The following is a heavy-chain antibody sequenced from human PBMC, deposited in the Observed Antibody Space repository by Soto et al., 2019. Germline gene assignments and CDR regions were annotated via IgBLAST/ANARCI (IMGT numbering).Heavy chain of an antibody. CDR3: ARDSGLDRPFDY. V-gene: IGHV3-21*01. CDR1: GFTFSSYS. Sequence: LRLSCAASGFTFSSYSMNWVRQAPGKGLEWVSSISSSSSYIYYADSVKGRFTISRDNAKNSLYLQMNSLRAEDTAVYYCARDSGLDRPFDYWGQGTLVTVSS. J-gene: IGHJ4*02. CDR2: ISSSSSYI.